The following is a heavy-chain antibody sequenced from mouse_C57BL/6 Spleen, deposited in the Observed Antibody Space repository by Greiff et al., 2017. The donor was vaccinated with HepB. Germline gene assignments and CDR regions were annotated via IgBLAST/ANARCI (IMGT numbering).Heavy chain of an antibody. CDR2: IDPSDSYT. Sequence: VQLQQPGAELVMPGASVKLSCKASGYTFTSYWMHWVKQRPGQGLEWIGEIDPSDSYTNYNQKFKGKSTLTVDKSSSTAYMQLSSLTSEDSAVYYCARENIYYGNRYYAMDYWGQGTSVTVSS. V-gene: IGHV1-69*01. CDR3: ARENIYYGNRYYAMDY. D-gene: IGHD2-1*01. J-gene: IGHJ4*01. CDR1: GYTFTSYW.